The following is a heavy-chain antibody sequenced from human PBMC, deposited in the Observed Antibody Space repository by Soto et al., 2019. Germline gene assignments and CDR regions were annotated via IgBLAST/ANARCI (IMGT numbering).Heavy chain of an antibody. V-gene: IGHV1-69*13. J-gene: IGHJ4*02. Sequence: GASVKVSCKASGGTFSSYAISWVRQAPGQGLEWMGGIIPIFGTANYAQKFKGRVTITADESTSTAYMKMSSLRSEDTAVYYCAREQGGVNFDYWGQGTLVTVSS. D-gene: IGHD2-8*02. CDR1: GGTFSSYA. CDR3: AREQGGVNFDY. CDR2: IIPIFGTA.